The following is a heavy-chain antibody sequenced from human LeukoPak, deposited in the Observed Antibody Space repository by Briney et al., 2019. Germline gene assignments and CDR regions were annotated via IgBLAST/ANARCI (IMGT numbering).Heavy chain of an antibody. J-gene: IGHJ4*02. D-gene: IGHD3-10*01. CDR2: MSYDGSNK. CDR1: GFTFSSYG. V-gene: IGHV3-30*18. Sequence: GRSLRLSCAASGFTFSSYGMHWVRQAPGKGLEWVAVMSYDGSNKYYADSVKGRFTISRDNSKNTLYLQMNSLRAEDTAVYYCAKGMVRGVIIPYDYWGQGTLVTVSS. CDR3: AKGMVRGVIIPYDY.